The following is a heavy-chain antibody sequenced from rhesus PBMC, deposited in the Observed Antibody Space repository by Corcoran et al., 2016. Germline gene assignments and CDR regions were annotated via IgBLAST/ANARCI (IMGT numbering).Heavy chain of an antibody. CDR3: ARDTGLAAPGALDF. CDR1: GGSIRCDYG. J-gene: IGHJ3*01. D-gene: IGHD6-25*01. CDR2: IYSSKGNS. V-gene: IGHV4S7*01. Sequence: QVPLPESGPGLLKSSETLSLPCALSGGSIRCDYGWGWISQPPGKGLEWNGRIYSSKGNSYYNPPLECRVTNATDTTKNQFSRRLSSGTGADTAVYYCARDTGLAAPGALDFWGQGLRVTVSS.